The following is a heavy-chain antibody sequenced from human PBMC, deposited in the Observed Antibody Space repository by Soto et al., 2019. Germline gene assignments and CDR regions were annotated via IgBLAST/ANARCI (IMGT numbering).Heavy chain of an antibody. CDR3: ARGYYYYASSGYSGY. J-gene: IGHJ4*02. Sequence: GGSLRLSCAASGFTFSTYSMNWVRQAPGKGLEWVSYISSSGSTIYYADSVKGRFTISRDNAKNSLYLQMDSLRAEDTAVYYCARGYYYYASSGYSGYWGQGTLVTVSS. V-gene: IGHV3-48*01. CDR2: ISSSGSTI. D-gene: IGHD3-22*01. CDR1: GFTFSTYS.